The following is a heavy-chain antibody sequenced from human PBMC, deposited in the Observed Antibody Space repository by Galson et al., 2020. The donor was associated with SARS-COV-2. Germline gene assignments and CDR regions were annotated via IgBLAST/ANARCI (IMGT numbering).Heavy chain of an antibody. CDR1: GFTFRSYS. J-gene: IGHJ4*02. CDR3: AKFSGSYSPFDY. V-gene: IGHV3-48*02. Sequence: GESLKISCAASGFTFRSYSMSWVRQAPGKGLEWVAYIRSDSGSIHYADSVKGRFTISRDNGKSSLFLQMNSLRDEDTAVYYCAKFSGSYSPFDYWGQGTLVTVSS. D-gene: IGHD1-26*01. CDR2: IRSDSGSI.